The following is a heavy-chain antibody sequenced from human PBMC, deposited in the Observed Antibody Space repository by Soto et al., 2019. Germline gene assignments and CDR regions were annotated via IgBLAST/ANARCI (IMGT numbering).Heavy chain of an antibody. Sequence: QAQVVQSGAEVRKPGSSVKLSCKASEGTFNSYAIAWVRQAPGQGLEWMGGIIPYYNTLNYAQKFQDRVTITADDSSNTVYMELSSLRSDDTAVYFCASGASRWYPYFFDSWAQGTLVTVSS. V-gene: IGHV1-69*01. D-gene: IGHD6-13*01. CDR1: EGTFNSYA. J-gene: IGHJ4*02. CDR3: ASGASRWYPYFFDS. CDR2: IIPYYNTL.